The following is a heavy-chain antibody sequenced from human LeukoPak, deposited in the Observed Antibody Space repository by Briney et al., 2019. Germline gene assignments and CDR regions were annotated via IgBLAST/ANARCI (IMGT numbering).Heavy chain of an antibody. D-gene: IGHD3-16*02. V-gene: IGHV1-18*01. CDR3: ARLDITFGGGIVNAGSNY. CDR2: ISGYNGNT. CDR1: GYTLSSYA. Sequence: ASVKVSCKASGYTLSSYAINWARQAPGQGLEWMGWISGYNGNTNYAQKFQGRVTMTTDTSTNTAYMEVKSLRSDDTAVYYCARLDITFGGGIVNAGSNYWGQGTLVTVSS. J-gene: IGHJ4*02.